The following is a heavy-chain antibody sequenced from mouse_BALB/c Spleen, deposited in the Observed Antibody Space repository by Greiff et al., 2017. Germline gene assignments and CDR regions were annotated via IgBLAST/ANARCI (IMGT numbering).Heavy chain of an antibody. CDR3: ARRGYGNYEYFDV. Sequence: VQLQQSGPELVKPGASVKISCKASGYAFSSSWMNWVKQRPGQGLEWIGRIYPGDGDTNYNGKFKGKATLTADKSSSTAYMQLSSLTSVDSAVYFCARRGYGNYEYFDVWGAGTTVTVSS. D-gene: IGHD2-1*01. J-gene: IGHJ1*01. CDR1: GYAFSSSW. CDR2: IYPGDGDT. V-gene: IGHV1-82*01.